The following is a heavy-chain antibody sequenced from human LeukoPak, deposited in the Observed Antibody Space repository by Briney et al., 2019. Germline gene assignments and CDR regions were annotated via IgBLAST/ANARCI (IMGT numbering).Heavy chain of an antibody. V-gene: IGHV3-48*01. CDR1: GFTFSSYS. Sequence: GGSLRLSRAASGFTFSSYSMNWVRQAPGKGLEWVSYISSSSSTIYYADSVKGRFTVSRDNAKNSLYLQMNSLRAEDTAVYYCARDDGSGYQEFYFDYWGQGTLVTVSS. D-gene: IGHD3-22*01. CDR2: ISSSSSTI. J-gene: IGHJ4*02. CDR3: ARDDGSGYQEFYFDY.